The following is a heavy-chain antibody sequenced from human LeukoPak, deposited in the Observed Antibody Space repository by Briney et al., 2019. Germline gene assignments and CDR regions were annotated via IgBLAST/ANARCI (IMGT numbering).Heavy chain of an antibody. D-gene: IGHD2-2*01. V-gene: IGHV4-4*07. CDR3: ARVTKDIVVVPAATYYYYYMDV. CDR2: IYTSGST. Sequence: SETLSLTCTVSGGSISSYYWSWIRQPAGKGLEWIGRIYTSGSTNYTPSLKSRVTMSVDTSKNQFSLRLSSVTAADTAVYYCARVTKDIVVVPAATYYYYYMDVWGKGTTVTVSS. J-gene: IGHJ6*03. CDR1: GGSISSYY.